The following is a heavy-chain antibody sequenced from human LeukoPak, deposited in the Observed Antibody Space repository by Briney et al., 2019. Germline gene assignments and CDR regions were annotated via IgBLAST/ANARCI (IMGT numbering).Heavy chain of an antibody. CDR1: GFTFSDYY. D-gene: IGHD6-13*01. V-gene: IGHV3-30-3*01. CDR2: ISYDGSNK. J-gene: IGHJ6*02. Sequence: GGSLRLSCAASGFTFSDYYMSWIRQAPGKGLEWVAVISYDGSNKYYADSVKGRFTISRDNSKNTLYLQMNSLRAEDTAVYYCARGETSSSWGYYYYGTDVWGQGTTVTVSS. CDR3: ARGETSSSWGYYYYGTDV.